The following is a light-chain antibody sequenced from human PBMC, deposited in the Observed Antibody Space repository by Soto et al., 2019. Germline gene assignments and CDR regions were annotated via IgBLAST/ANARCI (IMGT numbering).Light chain of an antibody. CDR3: QSYDSSLSIWV. J-gene: IGLJ3*02. CDR2: GNN. V-gene: IGLV1-40*01. Sequence: QSVLTQPPSVSGAPGQRVIISCTGSRSNIGAGYAVHWYGRLPGKAPKLLISGNNNRPSGVPDRFSGSKSGTSASLAIAGLQAEDEADYYCQSYDSSLSIWVFGGGTKLTVL. CDR1: RSNIGAGYA.